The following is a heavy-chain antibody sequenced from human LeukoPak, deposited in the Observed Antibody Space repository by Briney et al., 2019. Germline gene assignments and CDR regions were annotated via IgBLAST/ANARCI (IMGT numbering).Heavy chain of an antibody. CDR3: ARDSGIAAAGTWYYYGMDV. Sequence: SETLSLTCTVSGGSISIYYWSWIRQPPGKGLEWIGYIYYSGSTNYNPSLKSRVTISVDTSKNQFSLKLSSVTAADTAVYYCARDSGIAAAGTWYYYGMDVWGQGTTVTVSS. V-gene: IGHV4-59*01. CDR2: IYYSGST. D-gene: IGHD6-13*01. J-gene: IGHJ6*02. CDR1: GGSISIYY.